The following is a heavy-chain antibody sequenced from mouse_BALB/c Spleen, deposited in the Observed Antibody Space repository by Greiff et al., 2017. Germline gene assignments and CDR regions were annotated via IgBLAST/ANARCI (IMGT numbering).Heavy chain of an antibody. Sequence: VQLKESGGDLVKPGGSLKLSCAASGFTFSSYGMSWVRQTPDKRLEWVATISSGGSYTYYPDSVKGRFTISRDNAKNTLYLQMSSLKSEDTAMYYCARQAGAMDYWGQGTSVTVSS. V-gene: IGHV5-6*01. D-gene: IGHD3-1*01. J-gene: IGHJ4*01. CDR3: ARQAGAMDY. CDR1: GFTFSSYG. CDR2: ISSGGSYT.